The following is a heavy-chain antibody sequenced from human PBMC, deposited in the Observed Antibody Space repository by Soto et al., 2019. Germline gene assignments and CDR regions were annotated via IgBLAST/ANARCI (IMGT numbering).Heavy chain of an antibody. J-gene: IGHJ6*02. CDR2: IWYGGSNK. D-gene: IGHD5-12*01. V-gene: IGHV3-33*01. Sequence: PGGSLRLSCAASGFTFSSYGMHWVRQAPGKGLEWVAVIWYGGSNKWYADSVKGRFTISRDNSKNTLYLQMNSLRAEDTAVYSCARDRGYSGYDSPRFYYGMDVWGQGTTVTVSS. CDR3: ARDRGYSGYDSPRFYYGMDV. CDR1: GFTFSSYG.